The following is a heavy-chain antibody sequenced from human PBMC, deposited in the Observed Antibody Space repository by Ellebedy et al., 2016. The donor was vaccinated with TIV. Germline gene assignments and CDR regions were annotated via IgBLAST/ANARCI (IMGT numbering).Heavy chain of an antibody. CDR2: ISASRSYI. J-gene: IGHJ5*02. CDR3: ASLSLHNYDWGSYHWFDP. D-gene: IGHD3-10*01. Sequence: GESLKISCVGSGFTFRNYTMNWVRQAPGKGLEWVSTISASRSYIHYADSVKGRFTISRDNAKNSLYLPMDSLRAEDTAVYYCASLSLHNYDWGSYHWFDPWGQGTLVTVSS. V-gene: IGHV3-21*01. CDR1: GFTFRNYT.